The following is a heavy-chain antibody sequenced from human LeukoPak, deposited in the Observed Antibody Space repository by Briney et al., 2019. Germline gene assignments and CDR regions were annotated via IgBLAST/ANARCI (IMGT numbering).Heavy chain of an antibody. CDR1: GFTVSSNY. J-gene: IGHJ4*02. V-gene: IGHV3-23*01. D-gene: IGHD5-24*01. Sequence: PGGSLRLSCAVSGFTVSSNYMSWVRQAPGKGLEWVSTISGSGGSTYYADSVKGRFTISRDNSKNTLYLQMNSLRAEDTAVYHCAKIPDDPNRFDYWGQGTLVTVSS. CDR3: AKIPDDPNRFDY. CDR2: ISGSGGST.